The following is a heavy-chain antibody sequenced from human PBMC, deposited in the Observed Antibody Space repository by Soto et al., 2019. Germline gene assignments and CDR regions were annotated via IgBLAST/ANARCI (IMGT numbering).Heavy chain of an antibody. CDR1: GFTFSSYS. J-gene: IGHJ4*02. D-gene: IGHD5-18*01. CDR2: ISSSSSYI. Sequence: PGGSLRLSCAASGFTFSSYSMNWVRQAPGKGLEWVSSISSSSSYIYYADSVKGRFTISRDNAKNSLYLQMNSLRAEDTAVYYCARDDSYGFHPFDYWGQGTLVTVSS. CDR3: ARDDSYGFHPFDY. V-gene: IGHV3-21*01.